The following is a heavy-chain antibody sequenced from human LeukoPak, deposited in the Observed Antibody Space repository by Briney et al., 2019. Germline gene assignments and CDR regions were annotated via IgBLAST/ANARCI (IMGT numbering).Heavy chain of an antibody. D-gene: IGHD4-17*01. J-gene: IGHJ6*03. CDR1: GGSFSGYY. CDR3: ARFGLRLKSYYYHYMDV. V-gene: IGHV4-34*01. Sequence: SETLSLTCAVYGGSFSGYYWSWIRQPPGKGLEWIGEINHSGSTNYNPSLKSRVTISVDTSKNQFSLKLSSVTAADTAVYYCARFGLRLKSYYYHYMDVWGKGTTVTVSS. CDR2: INHSGST.